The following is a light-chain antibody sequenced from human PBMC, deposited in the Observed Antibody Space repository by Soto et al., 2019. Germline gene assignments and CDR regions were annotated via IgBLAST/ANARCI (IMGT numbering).Light chain of an antibody. Sequence: EIVMTQSPATLSVSPGERATLSCRASQSVSSSLAWYQQKPGQAPRLLIYGASTRVTDVPARFSGSGSGTDFTRTISSLPSEDFAVCYCQQYSNWPPPIPFGQGTRLEIK. CDR3: QQYSNWPPPIP. CDR2: GAS. V-gene: IGKV3-15*01. CDR1: QSVSSS. J-gene: IGKJ5*01.